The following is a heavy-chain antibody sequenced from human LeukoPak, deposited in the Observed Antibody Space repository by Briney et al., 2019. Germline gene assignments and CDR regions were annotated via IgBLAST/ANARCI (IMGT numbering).Heavy chain of an antibody. D-gene: IGHD2-8*01. V-gene: IGHV3-30-3*01. Sequence: GRSLRLSCAASGFTFSSYAMHWVRQAPGKGLEWVAVISYDGSNKYYADSVKGRFTISRDNSKNTLYLQMNSLRAEDTAVYYCARASIVLMVYAAYFDYWGQGTLVTVSS. CDR1: GFTFSSYA. J-gene: IGHJ4*02. CDR3: ARASIVLMVYAAYFDY. CDR2: ISYDGSNK.